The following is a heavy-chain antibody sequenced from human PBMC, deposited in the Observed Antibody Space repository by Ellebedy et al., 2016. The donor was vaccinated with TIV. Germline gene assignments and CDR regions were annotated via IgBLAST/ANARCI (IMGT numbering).Heavy chain of an antibody. CDR1: GFTFSSYS. D-gene: IGHD5-24*01. Sequence: GESLKISCAASGFTFSSYSMNWVRQAPGKGLEWVSYISSSSSTIYYADSVKGRFTISRDNAKNSLYLQMNSLRDEDTAVYYCARDRRWLQSRIRGFDYWGQGTLVTVSS. V-gene: IGHV3-48*02. CDR3: ARDRRWLQSRIRGFDY. CDR2: ISSSSSTI. J-gene: IGHJ4*02.